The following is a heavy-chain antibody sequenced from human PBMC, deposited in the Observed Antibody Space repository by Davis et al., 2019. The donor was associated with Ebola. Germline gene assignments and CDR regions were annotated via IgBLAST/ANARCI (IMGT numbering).Heavy chain of an antibody. D-gene: IGHD1-26*01. CDR2: ISSNGATT. J-gene: IGHJ4*02. V-gene: IGHV3-23*01. CDR3: GGAWD. Sequence: GESLKISCAASGFTFNTYSMIWVRQAPGKGLDWVSRISSNGATTYYADSVRGRFTISRDNSRNTLYLQMNSLRAEDTAIYYCGGAWDWGQGTLVTVSS. CDR1: GFTFNTYS.